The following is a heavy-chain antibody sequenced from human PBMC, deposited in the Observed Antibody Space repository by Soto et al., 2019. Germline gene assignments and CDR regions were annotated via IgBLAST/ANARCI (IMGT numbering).Heavy chain of an antibody. Sequence: EVQLLESGGALVQPGGSLRLSCAASGFTFTTSAMSWVRQAPGKGLEWVSTLTGDGAYISYADSVKGRFTISRDNSQNPLHLQMNSLRADDTAIYYCARRMTAYFDFWGQGTLVTVSS. CDR2: LTGDGAYI. V-gene: IGHV3-23*01. J-gene: IGHJ4*02. D-gene: IGHD2-8*01. CDR3: ARRMTAYFDF. CDR1: GFTFTTSA.